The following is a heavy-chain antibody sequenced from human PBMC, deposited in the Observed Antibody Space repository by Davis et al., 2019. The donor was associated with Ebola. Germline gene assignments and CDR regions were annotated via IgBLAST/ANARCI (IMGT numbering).Heavy chain of an antibody. J-gene: IGHJ3*02. CDR3: ARDRSYYDSTAYSPRGAFDM. V-gene: IGHV1-46*01. D-gene: IGHD3-22*01. CDR2: INPSGGST. Sequence: AASVKVSCKASGYTFTSYYMHWVRQAPGQGLEWMGIINPSGGSTSYAQKFQGRVTMTTDTSTNTAYMELRSLRSDDTAVYYCARDRSYYDSTAYSPRGAFDMWGQGTRITVSS. CDR1: GYTFTSYY.